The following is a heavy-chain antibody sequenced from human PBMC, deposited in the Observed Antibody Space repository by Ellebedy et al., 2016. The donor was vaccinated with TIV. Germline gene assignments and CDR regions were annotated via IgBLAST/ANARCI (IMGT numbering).Heavy chain of an antibody. V-gene: IGHV1-3*04. CDR2: INTGNGNT. CDR1: GHTFTTYG. Sequence: ASVKVSCXASGHTFTTYGIHWVRQAPGQRLEWMGWINTGNGNTKYSQKLQARVTITRDASATTAYMELSDLMSEDTAVYYCATREWEDPMDVWGQGTKVTVSS. CDR3: ATREWEDPMDV. D-gene: IGHD1-26*01. J-gene: IGHJ6*02.